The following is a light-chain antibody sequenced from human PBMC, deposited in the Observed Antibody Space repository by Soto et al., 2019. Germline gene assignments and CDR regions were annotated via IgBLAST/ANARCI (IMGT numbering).Light chain of an antibody. Sequence: IVLTQSPGTLSLSPGDRATLSCRASHRVSSRYLAWYQQKPGHAPRLLIYDASSRATAIPDRIISGRSGTNFTLTSSRREPEDFAVYYCQQFSSYPLTFGGGTKVDIK. CDR3: QQFSSYPLT. J-gene: IGKJ4*01. CDR2: DAS. CDR1: HRVSSRY. V-gene: IGKV3-20*01.